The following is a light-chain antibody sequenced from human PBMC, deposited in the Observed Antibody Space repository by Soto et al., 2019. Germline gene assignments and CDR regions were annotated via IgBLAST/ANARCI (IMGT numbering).Light chain of an antibody. CDR3: QQYSTYPYT. V-gene: IGKV1-5*03. CDR2: KTS. CDR1: QSITSW. J-gene: IGKJ2*01. Sequence: DIQMTQSPSTLSASVGDRVTITCRASQSITSWLAWYQQKPGKAPKLLIYKTSSLESGVPSRFIGSGSGTEFTLTISSLQPDDFAVYYCQQYSTYPYTFGQGTKLEIK.